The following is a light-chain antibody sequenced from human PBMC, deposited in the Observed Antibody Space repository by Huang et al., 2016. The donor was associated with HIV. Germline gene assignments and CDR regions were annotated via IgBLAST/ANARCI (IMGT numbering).Light chain of an antibody. Sequence: DIVMTQSPDSMTVSLGERATIHCKSSQTVFHSSNNKNYLAWYQQRPGQPPKLLIYWSSTRESGVPDRFIGGGSGTDFTLTITSLQPGDVAVYFCHQFYRTPQTFGQGTKVEIK. CDR3: HQFYRTPQT. J-gene: IGKJ1*01. CDR2: WSS. CDR1: QTVFHSSNNKNY. V-gene: IGKV4-1*01.